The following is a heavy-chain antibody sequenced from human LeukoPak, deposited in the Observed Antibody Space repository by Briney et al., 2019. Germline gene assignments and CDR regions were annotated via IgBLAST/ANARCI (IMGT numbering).Heavy chain of an antibody. CDR3: ARDAGIYSCGYMGLY. CDR1: GYSISSGYY. J-gene: IGHJ4*02. CDR2: IYHSGST. Sequence: PSETLSLTCAVSGYSISSGYYWGWIRQPPGKGLEWIGSIYHSGSTYYNPSLKSRVTISVDTSKNQFSLKLSSVTAADTAVYYCARDAGIYSCGYMGLYWGQGTLVTVSS. D-gene: IGHD5-18*01. V-gene: IGHV4-38-2*02.